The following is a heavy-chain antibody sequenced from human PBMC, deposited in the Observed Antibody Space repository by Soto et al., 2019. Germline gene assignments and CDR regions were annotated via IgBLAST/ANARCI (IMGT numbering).Heavy chain of an antibody. Sequence: QVQLQQWGAGLLKPSETLSLTCAVSGGSLSDYYWPWIRQSPGKGLEWIGEIHPSGSTYYNPSLMSGVTISVATSKNQYSLKLTSLTAAYTAIYDCARGRDEYKLGNVWGHGARVTVSS. D-gene: IGHD1-1*01. CDR2: IHPSGST. J-gene: IGHJ6*02. CDR1: GGSLSDYY. V-gene: IGHV4-34*01. CDR3: ARGRDEYKLGNV.